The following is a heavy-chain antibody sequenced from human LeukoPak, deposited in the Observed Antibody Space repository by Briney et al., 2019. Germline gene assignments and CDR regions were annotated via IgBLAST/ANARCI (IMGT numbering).Heavy chain of an antibody. D-gene: IGHD5-18*01. CDR1: GGTFSSYA. CDR3: ARDTARVTGGPFDY. CDR2: IIPIFGTA. Sequence: GASVKVSCKASGGTFSSYAISWVRQAPGQGLEWMGGIIPIFGTANYAQKFQGRVTITADKSTSTAYMELSSLRSEDTAVYYCARDTARVTGGPFDYWGQGTLVTVSS. V-gene: IGHV1-69*06. J-gene: IGHJ4*02.